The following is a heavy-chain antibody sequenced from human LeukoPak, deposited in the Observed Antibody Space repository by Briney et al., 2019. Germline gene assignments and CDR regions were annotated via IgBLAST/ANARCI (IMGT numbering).Heavy chain of an antibody. CDR2: IYTSGST. D-gene: IGHD6-19*01. J-gene: IGHJ4*02. V-gene: IGHV4-4*02. Sequence: PSGTLSLTCAVSGGSISSSNWWSWVRQPPGKGLEWIGRIYTSGSTNYNPSLKSRVTMSVDTSKNQFSLKLSSVTAADTAVYYCARGYPQWPLDYWGQGTLVTVSS. CDR1: GGSISSSNW. CDR3: ARGYPQWPLDY.